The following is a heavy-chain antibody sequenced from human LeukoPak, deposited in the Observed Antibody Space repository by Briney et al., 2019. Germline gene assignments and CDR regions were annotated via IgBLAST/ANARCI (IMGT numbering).Heavy chain of an antibody. CDR1: GDSISGYY. CDR2: ISTTGNT. Sequence: SETLSLTCTVSGDSISGYYWSWIRQSAGKGLEYIGRISTTGNTNDIPSLKSRVTMSIDTSKNHFSLKLSSVTAADTAMYYCARAMSIAARLQTIFDYRGQGTLVTVSS. J-gene: IGHJ4*02. CDR3: ARAMSIAARLQTIFDY. V-gene: IGHV4-4*07. D-gene: IGHD6-6*01.